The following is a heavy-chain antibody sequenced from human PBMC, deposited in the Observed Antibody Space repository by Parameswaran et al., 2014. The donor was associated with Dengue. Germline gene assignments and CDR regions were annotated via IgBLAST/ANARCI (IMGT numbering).Heavy chain of an antibody. CDR3: ASQYVAVAGKDFDY. J-gene: IGHJ4*02. Sequence: ASETLSLTCTVSGGSISSSSYYWGWIRQPPGKGLEWIGSIYYSGSTYYNPSLKSRVTISVDTSKNQFSLKLSSVTAADTAVYYCASQYVAVAGKDFDYWGQGTLVTVSS. D-gene: IGHD6-19*01. CDR1: GGSISSSSYY. V-gene: IGHV4-39*01. CDR2: IYYSGST.